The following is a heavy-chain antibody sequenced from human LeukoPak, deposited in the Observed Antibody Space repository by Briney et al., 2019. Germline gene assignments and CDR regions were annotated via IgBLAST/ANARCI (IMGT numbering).Heavy chain of an antibody. CDR3: ARDRGRTFYYASSGCIDY. V-gene: IGHV3-21*01. Sequence: PGRSLRLSCAASGFTFSNYNINWVRQAPGKGLEWVSFISTSGSYTYYADSVKGRFTISRDNAKNSLHLQMNSLRAEDTAVYYCARDRGRTFYYASSGCIDYWGRGTLVTVSS. CDR1: GFTFSNYN. CDR2: ISTSGSYT. J-gene: IGHJ4*02. D-gene: IGHD3-22*01.